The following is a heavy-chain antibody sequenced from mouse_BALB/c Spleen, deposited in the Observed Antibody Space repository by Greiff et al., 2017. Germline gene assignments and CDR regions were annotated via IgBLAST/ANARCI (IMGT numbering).Heavy chain of an antibody. CDR3: ARRGLPPMDY. D-gene: IGHD5-5*01. J-gene: IGHJ4*01. CDR2: ISYSGST. CDR1: GYSITSDYA. V-gene: IGHV3-2*02. Sequence: EVKLQESGPGLVKPSQSLSLTCTVTGYSITSDYAWNWIRQFPGNKLEWMGYISYSGSTSYNPSLKSRISITRDTSKNQFFLQLNSVTTEDTATYYCARRGLPPMDYWGQGTSVTVSS.